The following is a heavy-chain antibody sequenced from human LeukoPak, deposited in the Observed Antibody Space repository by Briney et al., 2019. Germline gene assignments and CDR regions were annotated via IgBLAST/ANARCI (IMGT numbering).Heavy chain of an antibody. V-gene: IGHV1-69*05. D-gene: IGHD6-13*01. CDR2: IIPIFGTA. CDR1: GGTFSSYA. CDR3: AREEAAAALPFDY. J-gene: IGHJ4*02. Sequence: ASVKVSCKASGGTFSSYAISWVRQAPGQGLEWMGRIIPIFGTANSAQKFQGRVTITTDESTSTAYMELRSLRSEDTAVYYCAREEAAAALPFDYWGQGTLVTVSS.